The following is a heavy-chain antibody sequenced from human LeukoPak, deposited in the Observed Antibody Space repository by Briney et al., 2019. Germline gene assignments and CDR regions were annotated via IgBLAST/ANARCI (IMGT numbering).Heavy chain of an antibody. CDR1: GYTFTSYD. CDR2: MNPNSGNT. J-gene: IGHJ3*02. V-gene: IGHV1-8*01. D-gene: IGHD3-3*01. CDR3: ARWEWLDAFDI. Sequence: ASVKVSCKASGYTFTSYDINWVRQATGQGLEWMGWMNPNSGNTGYAQKFQGRVTMTRDTPISTAYMELSRLRSDDTAVYYCARWEWLDAFDIWGQGTMVTVSS.